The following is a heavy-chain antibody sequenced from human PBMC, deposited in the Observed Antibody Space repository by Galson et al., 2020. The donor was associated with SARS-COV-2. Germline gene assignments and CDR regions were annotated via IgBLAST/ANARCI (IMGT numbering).Heavy chain of an antibody. CDR1: GFTFTKNW. V-gene: IGHV3-7*03. J-gene: IGHJ3*02. CDR3: ADFGRPIIWTGYGYDVFDI. CDR2: IDQGGSDE. D-gene: IGHD3-9*01. Sequence: GGSLRLSCAASGFTFTKNWMTWVRQAPGKGLEWVDKIDQGGSDEYYVDSVKGRFTISRDNAKNSLYLQMNSLRAEGTAVYYCADFGRPIIWTGYGYDVFDICGQGTMFTVSS.